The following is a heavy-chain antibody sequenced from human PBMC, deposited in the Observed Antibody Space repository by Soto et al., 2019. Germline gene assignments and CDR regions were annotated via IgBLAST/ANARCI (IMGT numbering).Heavy chain of an antibody. D-gene: IGHD6-13*01. V-gene: IGHV4-30-2*05. CDR2: IYHSGTT. CDR3: ARSGIAAAGAAPGGPTYYYGMDV. J-gene: IGHJ6*02. CDR1: GGSISSGGFS. Sequence: TLSLTCAVSGGSISSGGFSWTWIRQPPGGGLEWIGNIYHSGTTVYNPPLTSRVTISIDMSKNLFSLTLSSVTAADTAVYYCARSGIAAAGAAPGGPTYYYGMDVWGQGTTVTVSS.